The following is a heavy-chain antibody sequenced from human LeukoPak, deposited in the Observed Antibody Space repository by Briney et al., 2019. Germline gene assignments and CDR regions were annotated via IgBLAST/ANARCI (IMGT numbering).Heavy chain of an antibody. CDR3: GAFFCGGDCSVRAIYYYYMDV. CDR2: INPSGGST. D-gene: IGHD2-21*02. V-gene: IGHV1-46*01. Sequence: ASVKVSCKASGYTFTSYYMHWVRQAPGQGLEWMGIINPSGGSTSYAQKFQGRVTITADKSTSTAYMELSSLRSEDTAVYYCGAFFCGGDCSVRAIYYYYMDVWGKGTTVTVSS. J-gene: IGHJ6*03. CDR1: GYTFTSYY.